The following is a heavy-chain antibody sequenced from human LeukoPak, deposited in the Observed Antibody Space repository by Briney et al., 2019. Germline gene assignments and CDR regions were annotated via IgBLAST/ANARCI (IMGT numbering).Heavy chain of an antibody. J-gene: IGHJ3*02. Sequence: GASVKDSCKASGGTFSSYAISWVRQAPGQGLEWMGRIIPILGIANYAQKFQGRVTITADKSTSTAYMELSSLRSEDTAVYYCAKDQVISGSEASDIWGQGTMVTVSS. V-gene: IGHV1-69*04. D-gene: IGHD2-21*01. CDR3: AKDQVISGSEASDI. CDR1: GGTFSSYA. CDR2: IIPILGIA.